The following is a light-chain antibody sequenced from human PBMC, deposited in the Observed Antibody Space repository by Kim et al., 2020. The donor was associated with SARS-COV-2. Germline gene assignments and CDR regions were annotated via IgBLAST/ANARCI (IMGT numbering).Light chain of an antibody. Sequence: QSALTQPASVSGSRRQSITISCSGSSSDVGNYDYVSWYQQHPGKVPKLLIYDVNKWPSGISNRFSGSKSGNTASLTISGLQAEDEADYYCSSYTSSKTYVFGTGTKVTVL. CDR2: DVN. CDR3: SSYTSSKTYV. V-gene: IGLV2-14*03. J-gene: IGLJ1*01. CDR1: SSDVGNYDY.